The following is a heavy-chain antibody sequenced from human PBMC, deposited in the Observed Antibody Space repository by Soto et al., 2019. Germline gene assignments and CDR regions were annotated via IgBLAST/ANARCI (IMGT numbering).Heavy chain of an antibody. V-gene: IGHV3-23*01. Sequence: GGSLRLSCAASGFTFTNYAMSWLRLAPGQGLEWVSTIPGSGGHKIHPYYADSVKGRFTISRGNSKDTLYLQMDSLSAEDTAVYYCTEEIASYWGYIDFWGQGTTVAVSS. CDR1: GFTFTNYA. CDR3: TEEIASYWGYIDF. D-gene: IGHD7-27*01. J-gene: IGHJ6*03. CDR2: IPGSGGHKIHP.